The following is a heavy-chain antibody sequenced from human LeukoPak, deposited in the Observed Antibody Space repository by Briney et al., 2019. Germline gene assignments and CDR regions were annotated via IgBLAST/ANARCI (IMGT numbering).Heavy chain of an antibody. V-gene: IGHV3-21*01. Sequence: PGGSLRLSCAASGFTFSSYSMNWVRQAPGKGLEWVSSISSSSSYIYYADSVKGRFTISRDNAKNSLYLQMNSLRAEDTAVYYCAGDSKIYCSGGSCYSGNWFDPWGQGTLVTVSS. CDR3: AGDSKIYCSGGSCYSGNWFDP. J-gene: IGHJ5*02. CDR1: GFTFSSYS. D-gene: IGHD2-15*01. CDR2: ISSSSSYI.